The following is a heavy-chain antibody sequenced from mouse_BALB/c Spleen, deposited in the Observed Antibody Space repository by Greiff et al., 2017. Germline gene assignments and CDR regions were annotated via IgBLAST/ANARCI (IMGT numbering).Heavy chain of an antibody. CDR3: ARGDYYGSSLYYYAMDY. CDR2: IYPGDGDT. J-gene: IGHJ4*01. D-gene: IGHD1-1*01. V-gene: IGHV1-87*01. Sequence: QVQLKESGAELARPGASVKLSCKASGYTFTSYWMQWVKQRPGQGLEWIGAIYPGDGDTRYTQKFKGKATLTADKSSSTAYMQLSSLASEDSAVYYCARGDYYGSSLYYYAMDYWGQGTSVTVSS. CDR1: GYTFTSYW.